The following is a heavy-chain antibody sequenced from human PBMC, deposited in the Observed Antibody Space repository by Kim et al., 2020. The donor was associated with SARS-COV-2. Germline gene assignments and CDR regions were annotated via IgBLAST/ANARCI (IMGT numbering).Heavy chain of an antibody. J-gene: IGHJ6*02. CDR3: ARGVTIFGVVIIRGMDV. D-gene: IGHD3-3*01. Sequence: LKSRVTISVDKSKNQFSLRLSSVTAADTAVYYCARGVTIFGVVIIRGMDVWGQGTTVTVSS. V-gene: IGHV4-4*02.